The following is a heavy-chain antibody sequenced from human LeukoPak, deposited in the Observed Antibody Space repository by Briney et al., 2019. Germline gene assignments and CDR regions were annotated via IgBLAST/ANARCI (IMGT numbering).Heavy chain of an antibody. J-gene: IGHJ4*02. V-gene: IGHV1-2*02. CDR1: GYTFTTYY. CDR2: INPNSGGT. D-gene: IGHD5-24*01. Sequence: ASVKVSRKASGYTFTTYYVHWVRQAPGQGLEWMGWINPNSGGTNYAQNFQGRVTMTRDTSISTAYMELSRLRSDDTAVYYCARASLRDGYKRWGQGTLVTVSS. CDR3: ARASLRDGYKR.